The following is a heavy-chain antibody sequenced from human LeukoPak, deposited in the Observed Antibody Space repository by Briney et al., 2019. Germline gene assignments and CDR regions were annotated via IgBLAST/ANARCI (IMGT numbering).Heavy chain of an antibody. Sequence: GASVKVSCKASGGTFTTYAISWGRQAPGQGLEWRGGIIPIFGTANYAQNFQGRVAITADKSTSTAYMELSSLTSDDTAVYYCARLRYRSTQWLVDSSDYWGQGTLVTVSS. CDR2: IIPIFGTA. J-gene: IGHJ4*02. D-gene: IGHD6-19*01. CDR1: GGTFTTYA. CDR3: ARLRYRSTQWLVDSSDY. V-gene: IGHV1-69*06.